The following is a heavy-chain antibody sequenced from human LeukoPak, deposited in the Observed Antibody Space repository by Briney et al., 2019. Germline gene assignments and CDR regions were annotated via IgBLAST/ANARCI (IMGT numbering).Heavy chain of an antibody. J-gene: IGHJ6*03. V-gene: IGHV3-23*01. CDR3: AKSTVYSSGWYYYYMDV. CDR2: ISGSGGST. D-gene: IGHD6-19*01. Sequence: TGGSLRLSCAASGFTFSSYAMSWVRQAPGKGLEWVSAISGSGGSTYYADSVKGRFTISRDNSKNTLYLQMNSLRAEDTAVYYCAKSTVYSSGWYYYYMDVWGKGTTVTVSS. CDR1: GFTFSSYA.